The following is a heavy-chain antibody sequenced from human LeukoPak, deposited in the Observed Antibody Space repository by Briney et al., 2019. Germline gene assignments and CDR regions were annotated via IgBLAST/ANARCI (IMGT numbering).Heavy chain of an antibody. Sequence: PPGGSLRLSCAASGFTFSSYAMSWVRQAPGMGLEWVSAISGSGGSTYYADSVKGRFTISRDNSKNTLYLQMNSLRAEDTAVYYCAKKGYYDGSGYYMYYFDHWGQGTLVAVSS. J-gene: IGHJ4*02. CDR1: GFTFSSYA. D-gene: IGHD3-22*01. CDR3: AKKGYYDGSGYYMYYFDH. V-gene: IGHV3-23*01. CDR2: ISGSGGST.